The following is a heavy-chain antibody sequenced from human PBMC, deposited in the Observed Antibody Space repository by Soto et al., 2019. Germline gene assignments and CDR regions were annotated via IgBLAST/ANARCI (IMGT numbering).Heavy chain of an antibody. CDR1: GYTLTNYG. V-gene: IGHV1-18*01. CDR2: ISGHNGNT. D-gene: IGHD1-1*01. CDR3: VRDWQLSP. Sequence: QVQLVQSGDEVKKTWASVKVSCRASGYTLTNYGISWVRQAPGQGLFWMGWISGHNGNTLYAQNVQDRLTLTIDTSTNSAYMELMSLQIDDTAMYYCVRDWQLSPWGQGTLVTVSS. J-gene: IGHJ5*02.